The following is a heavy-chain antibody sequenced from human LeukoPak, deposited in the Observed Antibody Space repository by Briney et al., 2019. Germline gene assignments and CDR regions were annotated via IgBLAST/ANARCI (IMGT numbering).Heavy chain of an antibody. D-gene: IGHD6-13*01. CDR2: INSDGSIT. Sequence: PGGSLRLSCAASGFTFTTYWMHWVRQAPGKGLVWVSHINSDGSITSYADSVKGRFTISRDNSKNTLYLQMNSLRAEDTAVYYCARDHAAAGFDYWGQGTLVTVSS. CDR1: GFTFTTYW. V-gene: IGHV3-74*01. J-gene: IGHJ4*02. CDR3: ARDHAAAGFDY.